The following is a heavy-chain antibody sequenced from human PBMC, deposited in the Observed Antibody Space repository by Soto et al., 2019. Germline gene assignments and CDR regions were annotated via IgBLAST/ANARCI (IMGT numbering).Heavy chain of an antibody. CDR1: GFTVSSNY. Sequence: GGSLRLSCAASGFTVSSNYMSWVRQAPGKGLEWVSVIYSGGSTYYADSVKGRFTISRDNSKNTLYLQMNSLRAEDTAVYYCARDSRRHYCSSTSCNVDYWGQGTLATVSS. D-gene: IGHD2-2*01. CDR2: IYSGGST. V-gene: IGHV3-66*01. CDR3: ARDSRRHYCSSTSCNVDY. J-gene: IGHJ4*02.